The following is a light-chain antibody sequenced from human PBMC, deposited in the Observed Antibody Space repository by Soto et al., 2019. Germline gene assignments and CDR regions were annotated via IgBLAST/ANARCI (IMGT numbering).Light chain of an antibody. CDR1: SSDVGAYNF. CDR3: SSYTISRTYV. Sequence: QSVLTQPASVSGSPGQSITISCTGTSSDVGAYNFVSWHQQHPGKAPKLIIYIVYDRPSGISYRFSGSKSGNTASLTISGLQGEDEADYYCSSYTISRTYVFGTGTKLTVL. J-gene: IGLJ1*01. CDR2: IVY. V-gene: IGLV2-14*03.